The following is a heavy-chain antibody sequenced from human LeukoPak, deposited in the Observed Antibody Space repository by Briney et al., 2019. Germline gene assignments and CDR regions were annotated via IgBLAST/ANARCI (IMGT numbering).Heavy chain of an antibody. CDR1: GGSISSDY. CDR2: IYYSGNT. D-gene: IGHD6-13*01. Sequence: SETLSLTCTVSGGSISSDYWSWIRQPPGKGLEWIGYIYYSGNTNYNPSLKSRVTISVDTSKNQFSLKLSSVTAADTAFYYCARETYSSSWYHDAFDIWGQGTVVTVSS. V-gene: IGHV4-59*01. CDR3: ARETYSSSWYHDAFDI. J-gene: IGHJ3*02.